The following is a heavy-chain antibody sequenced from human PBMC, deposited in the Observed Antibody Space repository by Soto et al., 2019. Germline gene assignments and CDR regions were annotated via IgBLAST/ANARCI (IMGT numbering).Heavy chain of an antibody. CDR1: GGSFSGYY. V-gene: IGHV4-34*01. CDR3: ATAHYDFWSGFSQKYYFDY. J-gene: IGHJ4*02. Sequence: SETLSLTCAVYGGSFSGYYWSWIRQPPGKGLEWIGEINHSGSTNYNPSLKSRVTISVDTSKNQFSLRLSSVTAADTAVYYCATAHYDFWSGFSQKYYFDYWGQGTQVTVSS. D-gene: IGHD3-3*01. CDR2: INHSGST.